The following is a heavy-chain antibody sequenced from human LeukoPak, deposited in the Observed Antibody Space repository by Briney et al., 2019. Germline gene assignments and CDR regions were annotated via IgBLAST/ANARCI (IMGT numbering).Heavy chain of an antibody. J-gene: IGHJ5*02. CDR2: IYYSGST. CDR3: ARDRFIYSSTPNWFDP. V-gene: IGHV4-39*07. D-gene: IGHD2-15*01. Sequence: PSETLSLTCTVSGGSISSSSYYWGWIRQPPGKGLEWIGSIYYSGSTYYNPSLKSRVTISVDTSKNQFSLKLSSVTAADTAVYYCARDRFIYSSTPNWFDPSGQGTLVTVSS. CDR1: GGSISSSSYY.